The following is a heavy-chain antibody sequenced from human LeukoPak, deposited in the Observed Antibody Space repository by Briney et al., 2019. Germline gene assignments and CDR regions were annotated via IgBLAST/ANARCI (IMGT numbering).Heavy chain of an antibody. CDR3: ARHTNWNDDERDY. CDR2: IDPSDSYT. D-gene: IGHD1-1*01. J-gene: IGHJ4*02. V-gene: IGHV5-10-1*01. Sequence: GEPRKISCKGSGSTFTSYWISWARQMHGKGLEWMGRIDPSDSYTNYSPSFQGHVTISADKSISTAYLQWSSLKASDTAMYYCARHTNWNDDERDYWGQGTLVTVSS. CDR1: GSTFTSYW.